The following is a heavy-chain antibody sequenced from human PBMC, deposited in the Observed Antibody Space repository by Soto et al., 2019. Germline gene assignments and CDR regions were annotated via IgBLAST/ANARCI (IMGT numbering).Heavy chain of an antibody. V-gene: IGHV3-30*18. D-gene: IGHD3-10*01. J-gene: IGHJ5*02. CDR2: ISYDGSNK. CDR1: GFTFSSYG. Sequence: GGSLRLSCAASGFTFSSYGMHWVRQAPGKGLEWVAVISYDGSNKYYADSVKGRFTISRDNSKNTLYLQMNSLRAEDTAVYYCAKEPHRREEWFGELWFDPWGQGTLVTVSS. CDR3: AKEPHRREEWFGELWFDP.